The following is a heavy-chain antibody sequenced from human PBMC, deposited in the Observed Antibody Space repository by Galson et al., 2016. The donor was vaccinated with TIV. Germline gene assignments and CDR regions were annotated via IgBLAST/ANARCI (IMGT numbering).Heavy chain of an antibody. J-gene: IGHJ4*02. CDR3: ARDRNTYYFDIPFDY. D-gene: IGHD3-9*01. CDR2: IAPINGDT. V-gene: IGHV1-2*02. CDR1: GYMFTDYY. Sequence: SVKVSCKASGYMFTDYYIHWVRQAPGQGLEWMGWIAPINGDTKYAQKFQGRVAMTRDKSISTAYLELTRVTTDDMAVYYCARDRNTYYFDIPFDYWGQGTQVTVSS.